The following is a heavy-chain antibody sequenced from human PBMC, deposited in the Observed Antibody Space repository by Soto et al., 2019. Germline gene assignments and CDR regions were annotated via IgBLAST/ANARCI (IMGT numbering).Heavy chain of an antibody. CDR3: ARVYAYYFDY. Sequence: PSETLSLTCTVSGGSISGSSYYWGWIRQPPGKGLEWIGTIYYSGAAYYNPSLQSRVTISVDTSKNQFSLKLSSVTAADTAVYYCARVYAYYFDYWGQGTLVTVSS. J-gene: IGHJ4*02. CDR2: IYYSGAA. D-gene: IGHD2-8*01. V-gene: IGHV4-39*07. CDR1: GGSISGSSYY.